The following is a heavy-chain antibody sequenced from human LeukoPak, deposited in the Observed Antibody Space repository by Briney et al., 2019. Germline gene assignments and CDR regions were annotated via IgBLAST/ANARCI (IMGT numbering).Heavy chain of an antibody. CDR3: ARWDRYGSGWSQPFDY. V-gene: IGHV4-34*01. J-gene: IGHJ4*02. CDR2: INHSGST. Sequence: SETLSLTCAVYGGSFSGYYWSWIRQPPGKGLEWIGEINHSGSTNYNPSLKSRVTISVDTSKNQFSLKLSAVTAADTAVYYCARWDRYGSGWSQPFDYWGQGTLVTVSS. D-gene: IGHD6-19*01. CDR1: GGSFSGYY.